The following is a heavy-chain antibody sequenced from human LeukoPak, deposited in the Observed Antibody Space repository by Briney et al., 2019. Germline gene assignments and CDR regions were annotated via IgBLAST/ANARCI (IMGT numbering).Heavy chain of an antibody. D-gene: IGHD3-10*01. J-gene: IGHJ4*02. CDR2: IYSGGST. V-gene: IGHV3-53*01. CDR3: ARGEVVRGVIIGYFDY. CDR1: GFTVSSNY. Sequence: GGSLRLSCAASGFTVSSNYMSWVRQAPGKGLEWVSVIYSGGSTYYADSVKGRFTISRDNSKNTLYLQMNSLRAEDTAVYYCARGEVVRGVIIGYFDYWGQGTLVTVSS.